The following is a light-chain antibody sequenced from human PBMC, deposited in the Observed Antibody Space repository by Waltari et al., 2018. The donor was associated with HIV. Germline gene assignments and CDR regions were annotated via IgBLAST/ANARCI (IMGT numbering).Light chain of an antibody. V-gene: IGKV2-30*01. Sequence: DVVMTQSPLSLPVTLGQPASISCRSSQSLVYSDGNVYLIWFQQRPGQSPRRLLSEVSNRDSGVPDRFSGSGSDTDFTLKISRVEAEDVGIYYCMQGTHWPYTFGQGTKLEIK. CDR3: MQGTHWPYT. CDR1: QSLVYSDGNVY. J-gene: IGKJ2*01. CDR2: EVS.